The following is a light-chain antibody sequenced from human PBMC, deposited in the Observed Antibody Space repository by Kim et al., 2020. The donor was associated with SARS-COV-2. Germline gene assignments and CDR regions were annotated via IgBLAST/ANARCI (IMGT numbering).Light chain of an antibody. CDR1: SSDIGGYNF. J-gene: IGLJ2*01. V-gene: IGLV2-14*01. Sequence: QSALTQPVSLSGSPGQSITISCTGTSSDIGGYNFVSWYQQRPGKAPQLMIHEVTNRPSGVSNRFSGSKSGNTASLTISGLQAEDEGDYHCSSYTGAGTVVFGGGTQLTVL. CDR3: SSYTGAGTVV. CDR2: EVT.